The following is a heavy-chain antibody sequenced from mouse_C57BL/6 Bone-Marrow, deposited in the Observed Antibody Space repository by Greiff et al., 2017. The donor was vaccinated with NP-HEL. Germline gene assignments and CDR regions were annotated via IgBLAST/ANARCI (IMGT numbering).Heavy chain of an antibody. J-gene: IGHJ2*01. CDR2: INPNNGGT. D-gene: IGHD3-3*01. CDR3: APRGLRPLYFDY. Sequence: EVQLQQSGPELVKPGASVKISCKASGYTFTDYYMNWVKQSHGKSLEWIGDINPNNGGTSYNQKFKGKATLTVDKSSSTAYMELRSLTSEDSAVYYCAPRGLRPLYFDYWGQGTTLTVSS. CDR1: GYTFTDYY. V-gene: IGHV1-26*01.